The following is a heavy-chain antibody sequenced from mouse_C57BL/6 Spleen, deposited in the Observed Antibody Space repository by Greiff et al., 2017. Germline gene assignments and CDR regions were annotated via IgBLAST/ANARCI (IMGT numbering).Heavy chain of an antibody. CDR3: ARSNYDY. J-gene: IGHJ2*01. V-gene: IGHV1-59*01. D-gene: IGHD2-5*01. CDR2: IDPSDSYT. Sequence: QVHVKQPGAELVRPGTSVKLSCKASGYTFTSYWMHWVKQRPGPGLEWIGMIDPSDSYTNYNQKFKGKATLTVDTSSSTAYMQLSSLTSEDSAVYYCARSNYDYWGQGTTLTVSS. CDR1: GYTFTSYW.